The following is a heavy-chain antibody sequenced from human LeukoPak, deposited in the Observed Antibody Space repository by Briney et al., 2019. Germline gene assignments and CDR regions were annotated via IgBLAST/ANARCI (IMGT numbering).Heavy chain of an antibody. D-gene: IGHD5-24*01. V-gene: IGHV3-74*01. CDR3: TRDLRGDGYNWN. CDR1: GFTFSRYW. Sequence: GGSLRLSCEACGFTFSRYWMCWVRQAPGKGLVWLSRINGDATSTNYADSVKGRFTISRDNANNTLYLEMNSLRAEDTAVYYCTRDLRGDGYNWNWGQGTLVTVSS. J-gene: IGHJ4*02. CDR2: INGDATST.